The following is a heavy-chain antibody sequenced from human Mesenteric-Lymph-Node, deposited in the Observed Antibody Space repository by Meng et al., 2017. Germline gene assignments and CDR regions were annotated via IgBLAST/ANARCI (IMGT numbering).Heavy chain of an antibody. Sequence: GESLKISCAASGFTLSSSGMHWVRPAPGKGLEWVAVILYDGTTTIYADSAKGRFTISRDISKNTLYLQMNSLRVEDTAVYYCARPGRWELLRGGLDVWGQGTTVTVSS. J-gene: IGHJ6*02. V-gene: IGHV3-30*02. CDR1: GFTLSSSG. CDR3: ARPGRWELLRGGLDV. D-gene: IGHD1-26*01. CDR2: ILYDGTTT.